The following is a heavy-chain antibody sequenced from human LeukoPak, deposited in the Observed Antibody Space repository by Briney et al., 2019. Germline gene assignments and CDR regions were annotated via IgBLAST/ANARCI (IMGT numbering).Heavy chain of an antibody. V-gene: IGHV3-9*01. CDR3: AKDLGDHLLPDAFDI. D-gene: IGHD3-16*01. Sequence: PGGSLRLSCAASGFTFSSYGMHWVRQAPGKGLEWVSGISWNSGSIGYADSVKGRFTISRDNAKNSLYLQMNSLRAEDTALYYCAKDLGDHLLPDAFDIWGQGTMVTVSS. CDR1: GFTFSSYG. J-gene: IGHJ3*02. CDR2: ISWNSGSI.